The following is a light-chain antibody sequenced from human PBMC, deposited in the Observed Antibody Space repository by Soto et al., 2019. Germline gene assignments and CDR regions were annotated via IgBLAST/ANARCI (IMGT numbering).Light chain of an antibody. CDR2: EVS. V-gene: IGLV2-8*01. CDR1: SSDVGGYNY. Sequence: QSALTQPPSASGSPGQAVTISCTGTSSDVGGYNYVSWYQQHPGKAPKLMIYEVSKLPSGVPDRFSGSKSGNTSSLTVSGLQAEDDADYYCSSYAGSNNPHVVFGGGTKLTVL. J-gene: IGLJ2*01. CDR3: SSYAGSNNPHVV.